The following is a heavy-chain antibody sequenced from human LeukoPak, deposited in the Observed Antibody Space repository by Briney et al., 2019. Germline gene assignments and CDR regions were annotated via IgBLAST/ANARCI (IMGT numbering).Heavy chain of an antibody. CDR1: GFTFSTYI. J-gene: IGHJ6*02. CDR2: INGNGGTT. Sequence: PGGSLRLSCAASGFTFSTYIMHWVRQAPGKGLEYVSAINGNGGTTYYANSVKGRFTISRDNAKNSLYLQMNSLRAEDTAVYYCARLRYYGMDVWGQGTTVTVSS. CDR3: ARLRYYGMDV. V-gene: IGHV3-64*01.